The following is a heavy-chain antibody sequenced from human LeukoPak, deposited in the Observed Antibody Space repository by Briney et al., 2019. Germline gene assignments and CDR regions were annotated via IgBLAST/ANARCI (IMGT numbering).Heavy chain of an antibody. Sequence: PSETLSLTCTVSGGSISSYYWSWIRQPPGKGLEWIGYIYYSGSTNYDPSLKSRVTISVDTSKNQFSLKLSSVTAADTAVYYCARRLRFLEWLPPPLFDYWGQGTLVTVSS. CDR3: ARRLRFLEWLPPPLFDY. CDR2: IYYSGST. D-gene: IGHD3-3*01. CDR1: GGSISSYY. J-gene: IGHJ4*02. V-gene: IGHV4-59*01.